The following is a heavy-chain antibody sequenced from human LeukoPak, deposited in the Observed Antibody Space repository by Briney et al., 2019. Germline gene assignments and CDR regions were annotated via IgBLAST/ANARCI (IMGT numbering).Heavy chain of an antibody. D-gene: IGHD2-15*01. CDR3: ARHEWPRGVADLDY. CDR1: GGSISSSGYY. CDR2: IYYSGST. V-gene: IGHV4-39*01. Sequence: PSETLSLTCTVSGGSISSSGYYWGWIRQPPGKGLEWIGSIYYSGSTYYNPSLKSRVTISVDTSKNQFSLKLSSVTAADTAVYYCARHEWPRGVADLDYWGQGTLVTVSS. J-gene: IGHJ4*02.